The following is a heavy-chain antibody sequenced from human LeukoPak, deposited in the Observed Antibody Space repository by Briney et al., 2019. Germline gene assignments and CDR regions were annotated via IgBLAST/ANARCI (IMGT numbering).Heavy chain of an antibody. V-gene: IGHV3-23*01. CDR1: GFTFRTYA. Sequence: GGSLRLSCAASGFTFRTYAMSWARQAPGKGLEWVSAIRASGSRTYYADSVKGRFTISRDNSKNTLSLQMNGLRADDTAVYYCAKDQADTNSYFTSVHWGQGTLVTVSS. J-gene: IGHJ4*02. CDR3: AKDQADTNSYFTSVH. CDR2: IRASGSRT. D-gene: IGHD2-21*01.